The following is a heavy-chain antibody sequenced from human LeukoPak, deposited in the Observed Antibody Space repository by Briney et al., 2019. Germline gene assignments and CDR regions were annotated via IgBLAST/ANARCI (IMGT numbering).Heavy chain of an antibody. V-gene: IGHV3-48*02. CDR2: ISSSSTTI. Sequence: GGSLRLSCTASGFTFSSFSMNWVRQAPGKGLEWVSYISSSSTTIYYADSVKGRFTISRDNAENSLFLQMNSLRDEDTAVYYCARNSRLDVWGQGTTVTVSS. J-gene: IGHJ6*02. D-gene: IGHD5-12*01. CDR3: ARNSRLDV. CDR1: GFTFSSFS.